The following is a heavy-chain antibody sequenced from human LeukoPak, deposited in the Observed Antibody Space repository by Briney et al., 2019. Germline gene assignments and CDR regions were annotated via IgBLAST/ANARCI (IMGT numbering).Heavy chain of an antibody. V-gene: IGHV4-34*01. CDR2: INHSGST. J-gene: IGHJ4*02. CDR1: GGSFSGYY. CDR3: ARMQQLTQMVDY. Sequence: SETLSLTCAVYGGSFSGYYWGWIRQPPGKGLEWIGEINHSGSTNYNPSLKSRVTISVDTSKNQFSLKLSSVTAADTAVYYCARMQQLTQMVDYWGQGTLVTVSS. D-gene: IGHD6-13*01.